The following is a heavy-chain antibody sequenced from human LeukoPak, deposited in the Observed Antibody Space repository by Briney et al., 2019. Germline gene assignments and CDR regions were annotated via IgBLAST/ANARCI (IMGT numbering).Heavy chain of an antibody. CDR2: KNPNSGRT. J-gene: IGHJ6*02. V-gene: IGHV1-8*01. CDR1: GYTFTSYD. Sequence: VASVKVSCKASGYTFTSYDINWVRQATGQGLEWMGFKNPNSGRTGFAQKFQGRFTMTTDTSISTAYMALSSLTSEDTAVYYCARGPVSSHGMDVWGQGTTVTVSS. CDR3: ARGPVSSHGMDV.